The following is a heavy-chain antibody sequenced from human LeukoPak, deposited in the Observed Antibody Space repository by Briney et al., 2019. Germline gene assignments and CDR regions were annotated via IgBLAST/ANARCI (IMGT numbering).Heavy chain of an antibody. Sequence: GGSLSLSCEDSGFTFDNSWLTWVRHGLGAGLGGVANLKEDGSVKQHADSVRGRFTISRDNTKNLVFLQMSSLKAEDSAVYYCARDERSGYYIYWGQGILVTVSS. CDR1: GFTFDNSW. CDR2: LKEDGSVK. V-gene: IGHV3-7*01. CDR3: ARDERSGYYIY. J-gene: IGHJ4*02. D-gene: IGHD3-22*01.